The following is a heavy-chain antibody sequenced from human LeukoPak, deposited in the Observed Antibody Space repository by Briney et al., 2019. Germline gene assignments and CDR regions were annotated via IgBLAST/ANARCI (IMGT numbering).Heavy chain of an antibody. Sequence: ASVKVSCKASGYTFIGYYMHWVRQAPGQGLEWMGWINPNSGGTNYAQKFQGRVTMTRDTSISTAYMELSRLRSDDTAVYYCARSPWRYFDWLDYWGQGTLVTVSS. CDR1: GYTFIGYY. CDR2: INPNSGGT. V-gene: IGHV1-2*02. J-gene: IGHJ4*02. D-gene: IGHD3-9*01. CDR3: ARSPWRYFDWLDY.